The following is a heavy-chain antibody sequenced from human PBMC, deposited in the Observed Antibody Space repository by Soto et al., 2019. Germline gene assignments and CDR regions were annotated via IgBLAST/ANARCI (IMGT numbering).Heavy chain of an antibody. CDR1: GFTLSNYD. D-gene: IGHD4-17*01. CDR2: ISHKSSAI. CDR3: ARDPDSSTTVTTMDY. J-gene: IGHJ4*02. Sequence: GCLRSSCVLSGFTLSNYDLNWVRQAPGTGLEWVSYISHKSSAIYNADSVKGRFTISRENAKNSLYLQMNSLRDEDTAVYYCARDPDSSTTVTTMDYWGQGTLVTVSS. V-gene: IGHV3-48*02.